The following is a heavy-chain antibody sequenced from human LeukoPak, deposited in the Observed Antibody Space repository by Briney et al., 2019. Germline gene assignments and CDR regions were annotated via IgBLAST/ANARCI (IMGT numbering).Heavy chain of an antibody. D-gene: IGHD3-16*02. CDR1: GFTFSSYA. Sequence: GGSLRLSCVASGFTFSSYAMSWVRQAPGKGLEWVSSISSSSSYIYYADSVKGRFTISRDNAKNSLYLQMNSLRAEDTAVYYCARAWPLDCTNGVCSYWYDYVWGSYRPKTFDYWGQGTLVTVSS. J-gene: IGHJ4*02. V-gene: IGHV3-21*01. CDR2: ISSSSSYI. CDR3: ARAWPLDCTNGVCSYWYDYVWGSYRPKTFDY.